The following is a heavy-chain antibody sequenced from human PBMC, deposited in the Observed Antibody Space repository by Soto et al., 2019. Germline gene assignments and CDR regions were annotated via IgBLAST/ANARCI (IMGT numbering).Heavy chain of an antibody. D-gene: IGHD5-12*01. CDR3: ARDRPYSGYDYSGYYYGMDV. V-gene: IGHV1-69*13. Sequence: SVKVSCKASGGTFSSYSISWVRHAPGQGLEWMGGIIPIFGTANYAQKFQGRVTITADESTSTAYMELSSLRSEDTAVYYCARDRPYSGYDYSGYYYGMDVWVQGTTVTVSS. CDR2: IIPIFGTA. J-gene: IGHJ6*02. CDR1: GGTFSSYS.